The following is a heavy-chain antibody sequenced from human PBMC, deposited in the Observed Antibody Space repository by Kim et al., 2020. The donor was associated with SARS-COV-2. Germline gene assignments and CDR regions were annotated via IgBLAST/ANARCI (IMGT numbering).Heavy chain of an antibody. D-gene: IGHD6-6*01. V-gene: IGHV5-51*01. CDR3: ARHWRYSTSSPHFDY. J-gene: IGHJ5*01. CDR2: IYPDDSDV. CDR1: GYTFSNYW. Sequence: GESLKISCTDSGYTFSNYWIGWVRQRPGKGLEWMGIIYPDDSDVRYSPSFKGQVTISADRSITTAYLQWSSLKASDTAMYYCARHWRYSTSSPHFDYWGHGTLVTVSS.